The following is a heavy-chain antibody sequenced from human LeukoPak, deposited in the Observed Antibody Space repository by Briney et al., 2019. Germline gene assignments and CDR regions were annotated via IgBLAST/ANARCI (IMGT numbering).Heavy chain of an antibody. CDR3: ASRRAGLDY. D-gene: IGHD3-10*01. CDR1: GGSFSGYY. CDR2: INHSGST. Sequence: SETLSLTCAVYGGSFSGYYWSWIRQPSGKGLEWIGEINHSGSTNYNPSLKSRVTISVDTSKNQFSLKLSSVAAADTAVYYCASRRAGLDYWGQGTLVTVSS. J-gene: IGHJ4*02. V-gene: IGHV4-34*01.